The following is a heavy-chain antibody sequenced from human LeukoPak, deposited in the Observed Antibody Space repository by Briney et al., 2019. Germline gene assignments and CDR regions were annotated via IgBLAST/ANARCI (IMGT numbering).Heavy chain of an antibody. CDR2: FDPEDGET. V-gene: IGHV1-24*01. Sequence: GASVKVSCKVSGYTLTELSMHWVRQAPGKGLEWMGGFDPEDGETIYVQKFQGRVTMTEDTSADTAYMELSSLRSEDTAVYYCATLNDFWSGYSHFDYWGQGTLVTVSS. CDR3: ATLNDFWSGYSHFDY. D-gene: IGHD3-3*01. CDR1: GYTLTELS. J-gene: IGHJ4*02.